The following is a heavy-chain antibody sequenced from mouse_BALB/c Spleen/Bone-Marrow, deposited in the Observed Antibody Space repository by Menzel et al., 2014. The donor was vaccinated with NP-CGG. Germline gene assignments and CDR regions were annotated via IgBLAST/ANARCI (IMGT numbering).Heavy chain of an antibody. CDR3: ARDY. V-gene: IGHV1-7*01. J-gene: IGHJ2*01. Sequence: VQLQQSGPELAKPGASVKMSCKASGYTFTDTWIHWIKQRPGQGLEWIGYINPSTGYAEYNQNFKDKATLTVDKSSSTAYMQLSSLTSEDSAVYYWARDYWGQGTTLTVSS. CDR2: INPSTGYA. CDR1: GYTFTDTW.